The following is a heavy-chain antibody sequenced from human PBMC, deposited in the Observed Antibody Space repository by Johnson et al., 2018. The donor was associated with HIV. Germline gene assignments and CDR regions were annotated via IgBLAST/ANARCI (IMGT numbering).Heavy chain of an antibody. D-gene: IGHD6-19*01. Sequence: QVQLVESGGGVVQPGRSLRLSCAASGFIFSSYGIHWVRQAPGKGLQWVGIISSDGSIKYYADSVKGRFTISRDNSKNTLYMQMNSLRVEDTAIFYCARARAGAFDIWGQGTMVTVSS. CDR3: ARARAGAFDI. CDR2: ISSDGSIK. V-gene: IGHV3-30*03. J-gene: IGHJ3*02. CDR1: GFIFSSYG.